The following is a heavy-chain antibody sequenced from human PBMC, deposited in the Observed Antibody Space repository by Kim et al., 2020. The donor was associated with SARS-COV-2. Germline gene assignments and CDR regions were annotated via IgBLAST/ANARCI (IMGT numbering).Heavy chain of an antibody. CDR1: GGSFSGYY. J-gene: IGHJ6*02. V-gene: IGHV4-34*01. CDR2: INHSGST. D-gene: IGHD3-10*01. Sequence: SETLSLTCAVYGGSFSGYYWSWIRQPPGKGLEWIGEINHSGSTNYNPSLKSRVTISVDTSKNQFSLKLSSVTAADTAVYYCARGPLSVLLWFGEEVYYYGMDVWGQGTTVTVSS. CDR3: ARGPLSVLLWFGEEVYYYGMDV.